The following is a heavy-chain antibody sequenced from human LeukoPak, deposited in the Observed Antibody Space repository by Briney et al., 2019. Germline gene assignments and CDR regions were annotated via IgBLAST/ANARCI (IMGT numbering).Heavy chain of an antibody. CDR1: GYTFTSYG. Sequence: ASVKVSCKASGYTFTSYGISWVRQAPGQGLEWMGWISAYNGNTNYAQKLQGRVTMTTDTSTSTAYMELRSLRSDDTAVYYCARDRPYYYDSSGYLSFDYWGQGTLVTVPS. CDR2: ISAYNGNT. D-gene: IGHD3-22*01. V-gene: IGHV1-18*01. CDR3: ARDRPYYYDSSGYLSFDY. J-gene: IGHJ4*02.